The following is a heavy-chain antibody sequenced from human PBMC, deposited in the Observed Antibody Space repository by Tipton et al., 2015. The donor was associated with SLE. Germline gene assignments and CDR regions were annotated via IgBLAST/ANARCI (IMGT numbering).Heavy chain of an antibody. CDR3: AREGAYISPKYAMDV. Sequence: TLSLTCTVSGGSISSGSYYWTWIRQPAGKGLEWIGHIYTPGSTNYNSSLKSRVTTSVDTSKNQFSLKLYSVTAADTAVYYCAREGAYISPKYAMDVWGQGP. CDR2: IYTPGST. J-gene: IGHJ6*02. V-gene: IGHV4-61*09. D-gene: IGHD2-21*01. CDR1: GGSISSGSYY.